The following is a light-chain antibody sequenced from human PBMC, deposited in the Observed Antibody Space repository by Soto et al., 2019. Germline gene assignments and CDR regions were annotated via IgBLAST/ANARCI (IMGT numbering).Light chain of an antibody. CDR1: QSFNSIY. CDR2: GAS. V-gene: IGKV3-20*01. CDR3: QQYNNWPPTWT. Sequence: EIVFTQSPGTLSLSPGERATLSCRASQSFNSIYLAWYQQKPGQAPRLLIYGASSRATGIPDRFSGSGSGTDFTLTISSLQSEDFAVYYCQQYNNWPPTWTFGQGTKVDI. J-gene: IGKJ1*01.